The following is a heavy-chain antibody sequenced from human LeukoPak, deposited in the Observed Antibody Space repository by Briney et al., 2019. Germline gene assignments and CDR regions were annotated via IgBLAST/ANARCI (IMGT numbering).Heavy chain of an antibody. CDR3: ARESGGSYYDY. J-gene: IGHJ4*02. CDR2: IYYSGRT. CDR1: GGSISRYY. V-gene: IGHV4-59*01. Sequence: SSETLSLTCTVSGGSISRYYWSWIRQPPGKGLEWIGYIYYSGRTNHNPSLKSGVTISVDTFKNQVSLKVSSVTAADTAVYYCARESGGSYYDYWGQGTLVTVSS. D-gene: IGHD3-16*01.